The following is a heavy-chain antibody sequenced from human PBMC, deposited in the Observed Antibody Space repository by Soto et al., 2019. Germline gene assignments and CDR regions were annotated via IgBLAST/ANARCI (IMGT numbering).Heavy chain of an antibody. V-gene: IGHV3-30-3*01. CDR2: ISYDGSNK. D-gene: IGHD4-17*01. Sequence: QVQLVESGGGVVQPGRSLRLSCAASGFTFSNYPMHWVRQAPGNGLEWVAVISYDGSNKYYADSVKGRFTISRDNSKNTLYLQMNSLRAEDTAVYCARGLGGFDGDYNYFDYWGQGTLVIVSS. CDR1: GFTFSNYP. CDR3: ARGLGGFDGDYNYFDY. J-gene: IGHJ4*02.